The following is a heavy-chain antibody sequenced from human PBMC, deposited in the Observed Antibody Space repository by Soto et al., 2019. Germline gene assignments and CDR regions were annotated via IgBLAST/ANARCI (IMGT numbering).Heavy chain of an antibody. Sequence: PSETLSLTCTFSGGSISSSTYYWGWMRQPPGKGLEWIASFFIGGNTYYSPSLKSRVTISVDKSNNHFSLNLRSVTAADTAVYYCASKPYSWNTWMVYWGPGILVTVSS. V-gene: IGHV4-39*07. CDR2: FFIGGNT. J-gene: IGHJ4*02. D-gene: IGHD1-1*01. CDR1: GGSISSSTYY. CDR3: ASKPYSWNTWMVY.